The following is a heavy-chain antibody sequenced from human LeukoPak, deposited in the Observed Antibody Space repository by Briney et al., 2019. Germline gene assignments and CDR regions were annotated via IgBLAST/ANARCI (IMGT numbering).Heavy chain of an antibody. CDR3: AKDKSSRSGWYYFDY. CDR1: EFTFSNHV. D-gene: IGHD6-19*01. J-gene: IGHJ4*02. Sequence: GGSLRLSCAASEFTFSNHVMNWLRQAPGKGLEWVAGISGSGRSIYYADSVKGRFTISRDNSRNTLYLQMNSLRAEDTAVYYCAKDKSSRSGWYYFDYWGQGTLVTVSS. V-gene: IGHV3-23*01. CDR2: ISGSGRSI.